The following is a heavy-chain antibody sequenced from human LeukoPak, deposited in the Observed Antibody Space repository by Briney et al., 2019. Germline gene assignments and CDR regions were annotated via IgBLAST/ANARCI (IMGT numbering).Heavy chain of an antibody. CDR1: GYTFTNYW. CDR3: ARQPEGTWFDP. D-gene: IGHD1-1*01. Sequence: PGESLKISCKGSGYTFTNYWISWVRQLPGKGLEWMGRIDPSDSYTNYSPSFQGHVTISADKSISTAYLQWSSLKASDTAMYYCARQPEGTWFDPWGQGTLVTVSS. CDR2: IDPSDSYT. J-gene: IGHJ5*02. V-gene: IGHV5-10-1*01.